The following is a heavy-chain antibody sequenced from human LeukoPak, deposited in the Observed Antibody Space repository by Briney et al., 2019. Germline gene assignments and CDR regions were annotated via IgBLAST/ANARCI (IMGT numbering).Heavy chain of an antibody. Sequence: PGGSLKLSCAASGFSFSIYWMHWVRQAPGKGLVWVSRINNDGTDTVYADSVEGRFTISRDNANNALSLQMNSLKVEDTGVYYCTRGNRGPDYWGQGTLVTVSS. D-gene: IGHD1/OR15-1a*01. CDR1: GFSFSIYW. CDR2: INNDGTDT. CDR3: TRGNRGPDY. J-gene: IGHJ4*01. V-gene: IGHV3-74*01.